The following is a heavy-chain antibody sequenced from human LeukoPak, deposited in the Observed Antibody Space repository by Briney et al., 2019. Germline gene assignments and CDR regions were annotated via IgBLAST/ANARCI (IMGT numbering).Heavy chain of an antibody. V-gene: IGHV3-21*01. CDR2: ISSRSSYI. Sequence: GGSLRLSCAPSGFTFSSYSMNWVRQAPGKGLEWVSSISSRSSYIDYADSVKGRFTISRDNAKNSLYLQMNSLRAEDTAVYYCARGGSTSTLFDYWGQGTLVTVSS. CDR1: GFTFSSYS. D-gene: IGHD2-2*01. CDR3: ARGGSTSTLFDY. J-gene: IGHJ4*02.